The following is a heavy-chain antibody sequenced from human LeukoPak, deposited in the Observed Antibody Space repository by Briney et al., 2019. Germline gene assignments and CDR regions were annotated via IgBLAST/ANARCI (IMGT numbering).Heavy chain of an antibody. Sequence: PGGSRTLSCAAAGFTFSSYAISWVRQAPGKGREWVAAIIGGGGSTFYAGSVKGRFTISSDNYKSTLYPQMKSLRAEDTAVYYCGKLSLDPWGQGTLVTVSS. J-gene: IGHJ5*02. CDR2: IIGGGGST. D-gene: IGHD3-16*02. CDR1: GFTFSSYA. V-gene: IGHV3-23*01. CDR3: GKLSLDP.